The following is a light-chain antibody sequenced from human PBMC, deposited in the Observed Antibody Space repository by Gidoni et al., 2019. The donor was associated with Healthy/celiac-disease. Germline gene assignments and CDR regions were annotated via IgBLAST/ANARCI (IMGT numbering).Light chain of an antibody. Sequence: EIVMTQSPATLSVSPGERATLSCRASQSVSSNLAWYQQKPGQAPRLLIYGASTRATGIPARFSGSGSGTYFTLTISSLQSEDFAVYYCQQYNNWPPDTFGQGTKLEIK. J-gene: IGKJ2*01. CDR1: QSVSSN. V-gene: IGKV3-15*01. CDR3: QQYNNWPPDT. CDR2: GAS.